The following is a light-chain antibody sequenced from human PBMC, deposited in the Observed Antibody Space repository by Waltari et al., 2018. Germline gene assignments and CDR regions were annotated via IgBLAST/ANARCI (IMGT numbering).Light chain of an antibody. CDR3: QHYVRLPVT. V-gene: IGKV3-20*01. J-gene: IGKJ1*01. CDR2: GAS. CDR1: QSVSRA. Sequence: EIVLTQSPGTLSLSPGERVTLSCRASQSVSRALAWYQQKPGQAPRLLIYGASSRATGIPDRFSGSGSGTDFSRTISRLEPEDFAVYYCQHYVRLPVTFGQGTKVEIK.